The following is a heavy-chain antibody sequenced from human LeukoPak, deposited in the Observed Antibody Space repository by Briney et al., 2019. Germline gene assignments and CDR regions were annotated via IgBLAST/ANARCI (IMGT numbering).Heavy chain of an antibody. CDR3: AKFVYTLYGDFFYYYFDY. CDR2: ISGSGGST. V-gene: IGHV3-23*01. D-gene: IGHD4-17*01. Sequence: PGGSLRLSCAASGFTVSTNYMSWVRQAPGKGLEWVSAISGSGGSTYYADSVKGRFTISRDNSKNTLYLQMNSLRAEDTAVYYCAKFVYTLYGDFFYYYFDYWGQGTLVTVSS. J-gene: IGHJ4*02. CDR1: GFTVSTNY.